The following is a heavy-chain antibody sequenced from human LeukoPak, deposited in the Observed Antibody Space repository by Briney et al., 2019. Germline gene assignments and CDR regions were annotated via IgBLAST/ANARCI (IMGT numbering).Heavy chain of an antibody. CDR2: IVYDGSKK. D-gene: IGHD2-21*02. V-gene: IGHV3-30*18. CDR1: GGSFSGYH. Sequence: LSLTCAVYGGSFSGYHWSWIRQSPGKGLESVAVIVYDGSKKYYGDSVKGRFTISRDNFKNTLYLQMNSLRVEDTALYYCAKDVSRGCGGDCPPDHWGQGTVVTVSS. J-gene: IGHJ4*02. CDR3: AKDVSRGCGGDCPPDH.